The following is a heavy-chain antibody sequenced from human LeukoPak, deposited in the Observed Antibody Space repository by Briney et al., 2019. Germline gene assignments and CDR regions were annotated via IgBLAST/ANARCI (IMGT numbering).Heavy chain of an antibody. CDR1: GGSISSDY. CDR2: FYYSGST. Sequence: KPSETLSLTCTVSGGSISSDYWSWIRQPPGNGLEWIGYFYYSGSTNYNPSLKSRVSISGDTSKNQFSLRLSSVTTVDTAVYYCARATYPYYYMDVWGKGTTVTVSS. J-gene: IGHJ6*03. CDR3: ARATYPYYYMDV. V-gene: IGHV4-59*01.